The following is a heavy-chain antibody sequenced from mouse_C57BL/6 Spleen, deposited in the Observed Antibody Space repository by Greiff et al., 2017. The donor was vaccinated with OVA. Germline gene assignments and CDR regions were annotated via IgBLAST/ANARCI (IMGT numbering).Heavy chain of an antibody. Sequence: QVQLQQSGAELARPGASVKLSCKASGYTFTSYGISWVKQRTGQGLEWIGEIYPRSGNTYYNEKFKGKATLTADKSSSTAYMELRSLTSEDSAVYFCAISIYYGYDGGDFDYWGQGTTLTVSS. J-gene: IGHJ2*01. D-gene: IGHD2-2*01. CDR2: IYPRSGNT. CDR1: GYTFTSYG. CDR3: AISIYYGYDGGDFDY. V-gene: IGHV1-81*01.